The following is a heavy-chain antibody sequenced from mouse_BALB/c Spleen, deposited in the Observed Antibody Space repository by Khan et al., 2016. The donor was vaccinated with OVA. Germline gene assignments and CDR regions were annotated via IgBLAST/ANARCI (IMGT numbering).Heavy chain of an antibody. V-gene: IGHV5-6*01. CDR2: LSSAGYYT. CDR1: GFTFSSYG. Sequence: EVELVESGGDLVKPGGSLKLSCAASGFTFSSYGMSWVRQTPDTRLEWVATLSSAGYYTYYPDSVKGRFTISRDNAKHTLYLQMSSLKSEDTAMYYCASHLTGSFAYWGQGTLVTVSA. J-gene: IGHJ3*01. CDR3: ASHLTGSFAY. D-gene: IGHD4-1*01.